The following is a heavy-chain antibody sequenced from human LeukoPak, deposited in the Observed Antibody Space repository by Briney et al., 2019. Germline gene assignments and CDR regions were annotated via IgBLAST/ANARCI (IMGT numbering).Heavy chain of an antibody. D-gene: IGHD1-14*01. CDR2: IYYSGST. CDR3: ARDPTGAGDGNYYYYMDV. J-gene: IGHJ6*03. CDR1: GGSISSSSYY. V-gene: IGHV4-39*02. Sequence: SETLSLTCTVSGGSISSSSYYWGWIRQPPGKGLEWIGSIYYSGSTYYNPSLKSRVTISVDTSKNQFSLKLSSVTAADTAVYYCARDPTGAGDGNYYYYMDVWGKGTTVTVSS.